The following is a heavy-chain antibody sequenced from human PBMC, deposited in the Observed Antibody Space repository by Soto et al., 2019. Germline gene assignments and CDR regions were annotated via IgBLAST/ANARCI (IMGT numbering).Heavy chain of an antibody. CDR1: GYTFTSYG. D-gene: IGHD3-9*01. CDR2: ISAYNGNT. J-gene: IGHJ4*02. CDR3: ARGNYDILTGYYGYYFDY. Sequence: ASVKVSCKASGYTFTSYGISWVRQAPGQGLEWMGWISAYNGNTNYAQKRQGRVTMTTDTSTSTAYMELRSLRSDDTAVYYCARGNYDILTGYYGYYFDYWGQGTLVTVSS. V-gene: IGHV1-18*01.